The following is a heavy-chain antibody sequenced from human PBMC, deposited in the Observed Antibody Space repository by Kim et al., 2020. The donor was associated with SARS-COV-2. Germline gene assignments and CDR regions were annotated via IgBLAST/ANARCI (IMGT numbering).Heavy chain of an antibody. J-gene: IGHJ6*02. D-gene: IGHD3-10*01. CDR2: IWYDGSNT. V-gene: IGHV3-33*01. CDR1: GPSFSNYD. CDR3: ARGITLLYGMAV. Sequence: GGSLRLSCVASGPSFSNYDMHWVRQAPGKGLEWVAVIWYDGSNTKYADSLKGRLTISRDNSKNSLYLQMESLRVEETGVCYCARGITLLYGMAVWGQGTSVTVSS.